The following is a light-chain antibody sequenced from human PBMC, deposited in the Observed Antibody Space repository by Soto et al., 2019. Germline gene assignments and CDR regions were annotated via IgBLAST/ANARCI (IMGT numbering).Light chain of an antibody. CDR3: LQDNNDPLT. CDR2: AAS. CDR1: QGIRND. J-gene: IGKJ4*01. V-gene: IGKV1-6*01. Sequence: AVQMTQSPSSLSASVGDRVTITCQASQGIRNDLGWYQQKPGRAPKLLIYAASRLQSGVPSRFSGSGSGTDFTLTISSLQPEDFATYYCLQDNNDPLTFGGGTKVEIK.